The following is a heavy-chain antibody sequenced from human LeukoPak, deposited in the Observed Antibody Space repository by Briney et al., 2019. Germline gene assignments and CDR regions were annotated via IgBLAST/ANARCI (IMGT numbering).Heavy chain of an antibody. CDR1: GGSISSYY. Sequence: SETLSLTCTVSGGSISSYYWSWIRQPAGKGLEWIGRIYTSGSTNYNPSLKSRVTMSVDTSKNQFSLKLSSVTAADTAVYYCAGDIVVVPAAMAYYYGMDVWGQGTTVTVSS. V-gene: IGHV4-4*07. J-gene: IGHJ6*02. CDR3: AGDIVVVPAAMAYYYGMDV. D-gene: IGHD2-2*01. CDR2: IYTSGST.